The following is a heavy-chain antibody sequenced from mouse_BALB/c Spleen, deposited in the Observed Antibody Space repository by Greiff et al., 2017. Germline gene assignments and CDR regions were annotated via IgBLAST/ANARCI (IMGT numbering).Heavy chain of an antibody. CDR1: GFTFSSYT. CDR2: ISSGGGNT. Sequence: EVQVVESGGGLVKPGGSLKLSCAASGFTFSSYTMSWVRQTPEKRLEWVATISSGGGNTYYPDSVKGRFTISRDNAKNNLYLQMSSLRSEDTALYYCARYGGNPFAYWGQGTLVTVSA. V-gene: IGHV5-9*03. CDR3: ARYGGNPFAY. D-gene: IGHD2-1*01. J-gene: IGHJ3*01.